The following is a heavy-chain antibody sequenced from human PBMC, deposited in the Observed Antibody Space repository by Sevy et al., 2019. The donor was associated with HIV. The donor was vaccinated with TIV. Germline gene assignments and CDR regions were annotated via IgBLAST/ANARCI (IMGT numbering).Heavy chain of an antibody. V-gene: IGHV3-30*04. D-gene: IGHD4-17*01. CDR2: ISYDGSNK. CDR3: ARAVATTFFDY. J-gene: IGHJ4*02. CDR1: GFTFSSYA. Sequence: GGSLRLSCAASGFTFSSYAMHWVRQAPGKGLEWVAVISYDGSNKYYAYSVKGRFTISRDNSKNTLYLQMNSLRAEDTAVYYCARAVATTFFDYWGQGTLVTVSS.